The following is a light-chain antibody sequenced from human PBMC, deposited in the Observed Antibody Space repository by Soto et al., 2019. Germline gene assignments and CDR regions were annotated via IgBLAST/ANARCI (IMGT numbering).Light chain of an antibody. V-gene: IGLV2-14*01. CDR1: SSDVGGYDF. J-gene: IGLJ3*02. CDR3: GTWDSSLSAGV. CDR2: DVS. Sequence: QSALTQPASVSGSPGQSITISCTGTSSDVGGYDFVSWYQQRPGKAPKLIIYDVSNRPSGVSNRFSGSKSGTSATLGITGLQTGDEADYYCGTWDSSLSAGVFGGGTKLTVL.